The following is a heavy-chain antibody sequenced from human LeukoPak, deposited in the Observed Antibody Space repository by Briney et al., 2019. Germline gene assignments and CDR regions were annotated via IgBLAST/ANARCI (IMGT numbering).Heavy chain of an antibody. V-gene: IGHV1-2*02. CDR1: GYTFTGYY. J-gene: IGHJ5*02. Sequence: ASVKVSCKASGYTFTGYYMHWVRQAPGQGLEWMGWINPNSGGTNYAQKFQGRVTMTRNTSISTAYMELSSLRSEDTAVYYCARDPSPSSSWYIWFDPWGQGTLVTVSS. CDR3: ARDPSPSSSWYIWFDP. D-gene: IGHD6-13*01. CDR2: INPNSGGT.